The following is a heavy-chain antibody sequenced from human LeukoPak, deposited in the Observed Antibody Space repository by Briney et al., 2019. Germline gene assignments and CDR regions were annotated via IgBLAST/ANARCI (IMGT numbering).Heavy chain of an antibody. Sequence: GASVKVSCKASGYTFTGYYMHWVRQAPGQGLEWMGWINPNSGGTNYAQKFRGRVTMTRDTSISTAYMELSRLRSDDTAVYYCARARTMITFGGIRHAFDIWGQGTLVTVSS. CDR2: INPNSGGT. CDR3: ARARTMITFGGIRHAFDI. J-gene: IGHJ3*02. D-gene: IGHD3-16*01. CDR1: GYTFTGYY. V-gene: IGHV1-2*02.